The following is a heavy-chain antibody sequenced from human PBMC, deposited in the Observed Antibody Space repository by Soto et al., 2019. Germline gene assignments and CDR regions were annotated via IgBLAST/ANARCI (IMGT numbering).Heavy chain of an antibody. Sequence: QLQLQESGPGLVKPSETLSLTCTVSGGSISSVSYYWGWIRQPPGKGLEWIGSIYYSGSTYHNPSLKSRVTISVDTSKNQISLKLSSVTAADTAVYFCARQPVAGYYDYWGQGTLVTVSS. CDR3: ARQPVAGYYDY. J-gene: IGHJ4*02. D-gene: IGHD6-19*01. CDR1: GGSISSVSYY. V-gene: IGHV4-39*01. CDR2: IYYSGST.